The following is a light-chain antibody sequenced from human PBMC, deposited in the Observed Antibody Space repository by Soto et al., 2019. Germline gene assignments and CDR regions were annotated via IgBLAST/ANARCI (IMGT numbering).Light chain of an antibody. V-gene: IGLV2-11*01. CDR1: SSDVGRYNY. CDR2: DVS. Sequence: QSALTQPDSVSGSPGQSITISFTGTSSDVGRYNYVSWYQQHPGKAPKLIIYDVSKRPSGVPDRFSGSKSGNTASLTISGLQAEDEADYYCCSYAGSYTSWVFGGGTKLTVL. J-gene: IGLJ3*02. CDR3: CSYAGSYTSWV.